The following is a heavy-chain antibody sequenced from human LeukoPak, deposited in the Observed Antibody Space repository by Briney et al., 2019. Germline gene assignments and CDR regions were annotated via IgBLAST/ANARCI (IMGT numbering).Heavy chain of an antibody. CDR1: GGTFSSYA. CDR2: IIPIFGTA. Sequence: SVRVSCKASGGTFSSYAISWVRLAPGQGLEWMGGIIPIFGTANYAQKFQGRVTITTDESTSTAYMELSSLRSEDTAVYYCARQDGGSYARHFDYWGQGTLVTVSS. CDR3: ARQDGGSYARHFDY. V-gene: IGHV1-69*05. D-gene: IGHD1-26*01. J-gene: IGHJ4*02.